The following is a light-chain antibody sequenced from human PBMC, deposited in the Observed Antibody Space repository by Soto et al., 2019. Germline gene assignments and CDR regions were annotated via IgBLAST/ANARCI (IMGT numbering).Light chain of an antibody. CDR3: SSYTSSGTL. Sequence: QSAVTQPPSASGSSGQSVTISGAGTSSDVGGYNYVSWYQQYPGKVQNLMIYEVSERPSGVHDRFSGSKSGNTAPLTISGLQTEDEADYSCSSYTSSGTLFGTGTKVTVL. CDR2: EVS. J-gene: IGLJ1*01. CDR1: SSDVGGYNY. V-gene: IGLV2-8*01.